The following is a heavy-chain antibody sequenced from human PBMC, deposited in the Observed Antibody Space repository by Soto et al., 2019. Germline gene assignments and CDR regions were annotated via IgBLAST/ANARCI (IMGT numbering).Heavy chain of an antibody. CDR1: GFSFINYA. Sequence: GSLRLSCAASGFSFINYAMNWVRQAPWKGLEWVSGLSGSGTSTYYADSVKGRFTISRDNSRDTLFLQMNSLTADDTAVYYCAKATTNGGWFNPFDSWGQGALVTVSS. D-gene: IGHD6-19*01. CDR3: AKATTNGGWFNPFDS. J-gene: IGHJ4*02. V-gene: IGHV3-23*01. CDR2: LSGSGTST.